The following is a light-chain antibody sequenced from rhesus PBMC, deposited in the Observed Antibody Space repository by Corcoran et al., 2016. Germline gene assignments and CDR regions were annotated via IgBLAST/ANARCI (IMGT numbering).Light chain of an antibody. CDR3: QQYSNWPLT. Sequence: EIVMTQSPATLSLSPGERATLSCRASQSVSSNLAWYQQKPRQASSLLIYGASSRATGIPDRFSVSGSGTDFTLTCSSLEPEDFAIYYGQQYSNWPLTFGGGTKVEIK. CDR1: QSVSSN. V-gene: IGKV3-42*03. CDR2: GAS. J-gene: IGKJ4*01.